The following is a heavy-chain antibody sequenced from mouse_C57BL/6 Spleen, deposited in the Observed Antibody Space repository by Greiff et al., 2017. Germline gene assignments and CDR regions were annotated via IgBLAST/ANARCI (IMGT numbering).Heavy chain of an antibody. V-gene: IGHV1-15*01. D-gene: IGHD3-2*02. CDR3: TRSGSGFTY. CDR2: IDPETGGT. J-gene: IGHJ3*01. Sequence: VQRVESGAELVRPGASVTLSCKASGYTFTDYEMHWVKQTPVHGLEWIGAIDPETGGTAYNQKFKGKAILTADKSSSTAYMELRSLTSEDSAVYYGTRSGSGFTYWGQGTLVTVSA. CDR1: GYTFTDYE.